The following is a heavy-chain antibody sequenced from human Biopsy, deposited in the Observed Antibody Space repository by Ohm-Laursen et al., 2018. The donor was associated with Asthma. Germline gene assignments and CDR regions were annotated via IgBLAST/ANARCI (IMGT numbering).Heavy chain of an antibody. CDR2: IYYSGTT. Sequence: SETLSLTWSLSSGSGGYMRSGNYYWGWIRQPPGKGLEWIGSIYYSGTTYYNPSLESRVTVSADTSKNQFSLKLTSGTAADTAVYYCVRGSSSWHHGPFHYYYGLDVWGQGTTATVSS. J-gene: IGHJ6*02. CDR1: SGSGGYMRSGNYY. CDR3: VRGSSSWHHGPFHYYYGLDV. D-gene: IGHD6-13*01. V-gene: IGHV4-39*01.